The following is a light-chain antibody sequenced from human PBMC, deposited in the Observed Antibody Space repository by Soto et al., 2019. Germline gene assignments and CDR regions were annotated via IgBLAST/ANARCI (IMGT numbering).Light chain of an antibody. V-gene: IGKV3-20*01. Sequence: EIVMTQSLATLSVSPGERATLSCRASQSVRSHLAWYQQKPGQAPSLLIYGASSRATGIPDRFSGSGSGTDFTLTISRLEPEDFAVYYCQQHGSSPETFGQGTKVDI. CDR2: GAS. CDR3: QQHGSSPET. J-gene: IGKJ1*01. CDR1: QSVRSH.